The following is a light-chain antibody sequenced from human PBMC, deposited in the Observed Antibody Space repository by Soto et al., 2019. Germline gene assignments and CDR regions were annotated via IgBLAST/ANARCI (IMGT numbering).Light chain of an antibody. V-gene: IGKV1-33*01. CDR2: DAS. Sequence: DIQMTQSPSSLSASVGDRVTITCQASQDITSYLNWYQHKPGKAPKPLIYDASILEARVPSRFSGSGSGTDFTFTISSLQPEDVATYYCQHCDYLPIFGPGTTVDFK. CDR1: QDITSY. J-gene: IGKJ3*01. CDR3: QHCDYLPI.